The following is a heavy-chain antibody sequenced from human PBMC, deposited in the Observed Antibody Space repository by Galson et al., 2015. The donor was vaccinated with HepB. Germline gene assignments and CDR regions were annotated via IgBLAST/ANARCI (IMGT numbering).Heavy chain of an antibody. Sequence: SLRLSCAASGFTFGDYTMTWFRQAPGKGLEWVGFIRSKSFGGTTDYAASVKGRFTFSRDDSKSIAHLQMNSLKIEDTAVYYCSGDRKGGYGPFDYWGQGTLVTVSP. J-gene: IGHJ4*02. CDR1: GFTFGDYT. CDR3: SGDRKGGYGPFDY. D-gene: IGHD5-12*01. V-gene: IGHV3-49*03. CDR2: IRSKSFGGTT.